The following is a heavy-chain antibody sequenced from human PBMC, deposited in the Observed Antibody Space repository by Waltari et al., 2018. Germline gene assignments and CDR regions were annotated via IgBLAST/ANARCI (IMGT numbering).Heavy chain of an antibody. Sequence: QLQLQESGPGLVKPSETLSLTCTVSGGSLYSSSYYWGLIRQPPGNGLEWVWSIFYSGRTTFNPAIKRRVTISVDTSKNQFSLKLGYGTAAETALYYWARGQDYDDNSGIGYWGQGTLVTVSS. CDR3: ARGQDYDDNSGIGY. CDR2: IFYSGRT. D-gene: IGHD3-22*01. J-gene: IGHJ4*02. CDR1: GGSLYSSSYY. V-gene: IGHV4-39*07.